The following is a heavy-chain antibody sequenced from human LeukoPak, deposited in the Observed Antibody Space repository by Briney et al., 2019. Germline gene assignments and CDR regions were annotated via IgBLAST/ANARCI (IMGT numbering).Heavy chain of an antibody. CDR2: IYYSGST. CDR1: GGSISSSSYY. J-gene: IGHJ3*02. Sequence: SETLSLTCTVSGGSISSSSYYWGWIRQPPGKGLEWIGSIYYSGSTYYNPSLKSRVTISVDTSKNQFSLKLSSVTAADTAVYYCARVRDYYDSSGYYPAFDIWGQGTMVTVSS. CDR3: ARVRDYYDSSGYYPAFDI. V-gene: IGHV4-39*07. D-gene: IGHD3-22*01.